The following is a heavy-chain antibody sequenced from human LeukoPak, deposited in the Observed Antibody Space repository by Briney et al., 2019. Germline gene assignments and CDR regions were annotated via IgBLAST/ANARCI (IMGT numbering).Heavy chain of an antibody. J-gene: IGHJ4*02. V-gene: IGHV3-7*01. CDR3: ARKRPNYFDY. CDR2: INLDGSQK. Sequence: GGSLRLSCAASGFTFSSYGMHWVRQAPGKGPEWVANINLDGSQKYYVGSVKGRFTISRDNAENSLYLQMNSLRAEDTALYYCARKRPNYFDYWGQGTLVTVSS. CDR1: GFTFSSYG.